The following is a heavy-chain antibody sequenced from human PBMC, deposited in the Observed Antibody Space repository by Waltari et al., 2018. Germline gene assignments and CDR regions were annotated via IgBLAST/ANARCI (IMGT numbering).Heavy chain of an antibody. D-gene: IGHD4-17*01. CDR3: ARDYGDYEVNWFDP. J-gene: IGHJ5*02. V-gene: IGHV3-21*01. CDR1: GFTFSSYS. Sequence: EVQLVESGGGLVKPGGSLRLSCAASGFTFSSYSMNWVRQAPGKGLDWVSSSSSSSSYIYYADSVKGLFTISRDNAKNSLYLQMNSLRAEDTAVYYCARDYGDYEVNWFDPWGQGTLVTVSS. CDR2: SSSSSSYI.